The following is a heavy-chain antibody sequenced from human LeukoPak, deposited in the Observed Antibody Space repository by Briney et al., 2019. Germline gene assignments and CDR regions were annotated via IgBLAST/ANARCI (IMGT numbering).Heavy chain of an antibody. V-gene: IGHV3-7*01. D-gene: IGHD3-10*01. CDR1: GFTVSSNY. CDR2: IKQDGSEK. J-gene: IGHJ4*02. Sequence: PGGSLRLSCAASGFTVSSNYMSWVRQAPGKGLEWVANIKQDGSEKYYVDSVKGRFTISRDNAKNSLYLQMNSLRAEDTAVYYCASSALGSLDYWGQGTLVTVSS. CDR3: ASSALGSLDY.